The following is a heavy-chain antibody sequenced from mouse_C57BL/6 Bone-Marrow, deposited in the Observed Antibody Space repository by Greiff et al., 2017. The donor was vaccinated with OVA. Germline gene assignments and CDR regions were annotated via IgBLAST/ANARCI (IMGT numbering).Heavy chain of an antibody. CDR1: GFTFSSYA. V-gene: IGHV5-4*01. D-gene: IGHD2-10*01. J-gene: IGHJ1*03. CDR2: ISDGGSYT. CDR3: ARPTYWYFDV. Sequence: EVQVVESGGGLVKPGGSLKLSCAASGFTFSSYAMSWVRQTPEKRLEWVATISDGGSYTYYPDNVKGRFTISRDNAKNNLYLQMSHLKSEDTAMYYCARPTYWYFDVWGTGTTVTVSS.